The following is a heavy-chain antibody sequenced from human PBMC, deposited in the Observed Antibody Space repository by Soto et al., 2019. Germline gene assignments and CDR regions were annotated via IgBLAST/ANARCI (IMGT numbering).Heavy chain of an antibody. CDR2: IFYSGGT. V-gene: IGHV4-39*01. Sequence: QLQLQESGPGLVKPSETLSLTCTVSGGSISSTSYYWGWIRQPPGTGLEWIGSIFYSGGTYYNPSLRSRVPISVDSSKNQFSPKLSSVTASDTAVYYCATPGIVPAAMSYYYMDVWGKGTTVTVSS. CDR3: ATPGIVPAAMSYYYMDV. J-gene: IGHJ6*03. D-gene: IGHD2-2*01. CDR1: GGSISSTSYY.